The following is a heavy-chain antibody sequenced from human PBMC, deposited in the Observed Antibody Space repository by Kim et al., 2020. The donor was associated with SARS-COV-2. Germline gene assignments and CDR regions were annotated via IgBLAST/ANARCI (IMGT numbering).Heavy chain of an antibody. CDR1: GFTFSSYA. Sequence: GGSLRLSCAASGFTFSSYAMSWVRQAPGKGLEWVSVIYSGGSSTYYADSVKGRFTISRDNSKNTLYLQMNSLRAEDTAVYYCAKDPGGYYDSSGYYPEYFQHWGQGTLVTVSS. J-gene: IGHJ1*01. CDR2: IYSGGSST. D-gene: IGHD3-22*01. CDR3: AKDPGGYYDSSGYYPEYFQH. V-gene: IGHV3-23*03.